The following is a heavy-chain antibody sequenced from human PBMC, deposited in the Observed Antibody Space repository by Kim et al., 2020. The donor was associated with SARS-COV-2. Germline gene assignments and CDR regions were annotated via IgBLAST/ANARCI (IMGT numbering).Heavy chain of an antibody. D-gene: IGHD6-13*01. J-gene: IGHJ4*02. V-gene: IGHV4-34*01. CDR2: INHSGST. Sequence: SETLSLTCAVYGGSFSGYYWSWIRQPPGKGLEWIGEINHSGSTNYNPSLKSRVTISVDTSKNQFSLKLSSVTAADTAVYYCASGGGIAAAGNDYWGQGTLVTVSS. CDR3: ASGGGIAAAGNDY. CDR1: GGSFSGYY.